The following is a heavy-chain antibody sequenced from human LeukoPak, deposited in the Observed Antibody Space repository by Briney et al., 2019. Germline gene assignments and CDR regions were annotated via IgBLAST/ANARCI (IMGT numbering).Heavy chain of an antibody. Sequence: SETLSLTCTVSGDSISGFYWSWIRQPPGEGLEWIGDIYSSGSTNYNPSLKSRVTISVDTSKNQFSLKLSSVTAADTAVYYCASHYVRRFFDYWGQGTLVTVSS. J-gene: IGHJ4*02. CDR2: IYSSGST. CDR3: ASHYVRRFFDY. CDR1: GDSISGFY. V-gene: IGHV4-59*12. D-gene: IGHD3-16*01.